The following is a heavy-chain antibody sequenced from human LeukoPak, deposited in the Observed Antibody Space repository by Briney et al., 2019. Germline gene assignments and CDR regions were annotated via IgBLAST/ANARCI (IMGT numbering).Heavy chain of an antibody. CDR3: AREVDTAMVKD. D-gene: IGHD5-18*01. V-gene: IGHV4-59*01. Sequence: SETLSLTCTVSGGSISSYYWSWIRQPPGKGLEWIGYIYYSGSTNYNPSLKSRVTISVDTSKNQFSLKLSSVTAADTAVYYCAREVDTAMVKDWGQGTLVTVSS. CDR2: IYYSGST. CDR1: GGSISSYY. J-gene: IGHJ4*02.